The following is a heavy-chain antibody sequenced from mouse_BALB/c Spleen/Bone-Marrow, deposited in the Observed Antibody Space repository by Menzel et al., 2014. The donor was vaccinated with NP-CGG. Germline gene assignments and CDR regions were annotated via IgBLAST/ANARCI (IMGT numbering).Heavy chain of an antibody. Sequence: GSELVRPGASVKLSCKASGYTFTSYWVHWVKQRPGQGLEWIGNIYPGSGSPNYDERFKSKATLTVDTSSSTAYMQLSSPTSEDSAVYYCTVYAFAYWGQGTLVTISA. CDR3: TVYAFAY. CDR1: GYTFTSYW. V-gene: IGHV1S22*01. J-gene: IGHJ3*01. CDR2: IYPGSGSP. D-gene: IGHD2-12*01.